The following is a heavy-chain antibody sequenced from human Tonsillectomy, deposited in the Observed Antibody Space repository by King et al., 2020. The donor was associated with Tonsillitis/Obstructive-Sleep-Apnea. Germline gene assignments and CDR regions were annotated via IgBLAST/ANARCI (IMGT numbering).Heavy chain of an antibody. V-gene: IGHV3-30*04. CDR2: ISYDGSNK. CDR1: GFTFSSYA. J-gene: IGHJ6*04. Sequence: HVQLVESGGGVVQPGRSLRLSYAASGFTFSSYAMHWVRQAPGKGLEWVAVISYDGSNKYYEDSVKGRFTISRDNSKNTLYLQMNSLRAEYTAVYYCARSDLGIAAAGTMDVWGKGTTVTVSS. D-gene: IGHD6-13*01. CDR3: ARSDLGIAAAGTMDV.